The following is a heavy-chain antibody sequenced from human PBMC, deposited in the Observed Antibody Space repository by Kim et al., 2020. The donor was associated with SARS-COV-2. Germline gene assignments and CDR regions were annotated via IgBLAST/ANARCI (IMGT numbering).Heavy chain of an antibody. J-gene: IGHJ4*02. V-gene: IGHV3-9*01. CDR3: AKGNRDEYSSSLGY. D-gene: IGHD6-6*01. Sequence: ADPVKGRFTISRDNAKNSLYLQMNSLRAEDTALYYCAKGNRDEYSSSLGYWGQGTLVTVSS.